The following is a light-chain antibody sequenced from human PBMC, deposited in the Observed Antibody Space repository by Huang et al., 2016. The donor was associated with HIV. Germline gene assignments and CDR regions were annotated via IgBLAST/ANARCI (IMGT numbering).Light chain of an antibody. Sequence: EIVMTQSPATLSVSPGQRVTLSCRAKRSGSTNLAWYQQRHGQAPRLLNYGSSTRAPGIPARFSGSGSGTDFSLTISSLQSEDFALYYCHQYNNWLLSFGGGTRV. J-gene: IGKJ4*01. CDR3: HQYNNWLLS. CDR2: GSS. CDR1: RSGSTN. V-gene: IGKV3-15*01.